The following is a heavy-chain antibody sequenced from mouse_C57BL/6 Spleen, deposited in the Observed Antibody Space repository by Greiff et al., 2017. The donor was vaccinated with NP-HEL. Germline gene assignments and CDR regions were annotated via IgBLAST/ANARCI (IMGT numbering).Heavy chain of an antibody. J-gene: IGHJ1*03. V-gene: IGHV5-4*03. D-gene: IGHD1-1*01. CDR2: ISAGGSYT. CDR3: ARGGGDYYSPYFDV. CDR1: GFTFSSYA. Sequence: EVKLVESGGGLVKPGGSLKLSCAASGFTFSSYAMSWVRQTPEKRLEWVATISAGGSYTYYPDNVKGRFTISRDNAKNKLYLQMSHLKSEDTAMYYCARGGGDYYSPYFDVWGTGTTVTVSS.